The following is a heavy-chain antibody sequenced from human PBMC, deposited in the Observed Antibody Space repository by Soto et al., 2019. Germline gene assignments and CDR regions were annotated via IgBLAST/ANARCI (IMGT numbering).Heavy chain of an antibody. CDR3: ARVYGDYLDF. J-gene: IGHJ4*02. CDR1: GGSFSGYY. CDR2: INHSGST. Sequence: SETLSLTCAVYGGSFSGYYWTWIRQPPGTGLEWIGEINHSGSTNYNPSLKSRVTISVDTSKNQFSLKLTSVTAADTAVYYCARVYGDYLDFWGQGTLVTVSS. V-gene: IGHV4-34*01. D-gene: IGHD4-17*01.